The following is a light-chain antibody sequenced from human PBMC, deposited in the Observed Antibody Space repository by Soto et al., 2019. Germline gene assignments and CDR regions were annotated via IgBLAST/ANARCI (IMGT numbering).Light chain of an antibody. Sequence: QSALTQPASVSGSPGQSITISCTGISSDVGGYNYVSWDQQLPGKSPILIIYDVSNRPSGVYNRFSASKSANAASLTISGLQAEDEADYYCSSNTSSSPIYVFGTGTQRTVI. CDR3: SSNTSSSPIYV. V-gene: IGLV2-14*03. CDR1: SSDVGGYNY. CDR2: DVS. J-gene: IGLJ1*01.